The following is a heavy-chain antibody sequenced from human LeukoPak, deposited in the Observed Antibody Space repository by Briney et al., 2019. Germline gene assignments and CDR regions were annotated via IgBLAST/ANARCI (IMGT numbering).Heavy chain of an antibody. CDR1: GFTFSSSG. J-gene: IGHJ4*02. D-gene: IGHD5-12*01. Sequence: GGSLRLSCAASGFTFSSSGMHWVRQAPGKGLEWVAVISYDGSNKYYADSVKGRFTISRDNSKNTLYLQMNSLRAEDTAVYYCAKGDIVATIGGAFDYWGQGTLVTVSS. CDR2: ISYDGSNK. V-gene: IGHV3-30*18. CDR3: AKGDIVATIGGAFDY.